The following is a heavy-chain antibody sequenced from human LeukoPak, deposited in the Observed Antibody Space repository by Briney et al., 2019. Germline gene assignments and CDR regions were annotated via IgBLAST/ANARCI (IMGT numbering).Heavy chain of an antibody. Sequence: GGSLRLSCAASEFTFSNDWMSWVRQAPGKGLDWVANIKQDGSEKQYVESVKGRFTISRDNAKNSLYLQMNSLRAEDTAVYYCARRGLRSQSGKPYYGSDVWGQGTTVTVSS. V-gene: IGHV3-7*01. D-gene: IGHD3-10*01. CDR2: IKQDGSEK. J-gene: IGHJ6*02. CDR1: EFTFSNDW. CDR3: ARRGLRSQSGKPYYGSDV.